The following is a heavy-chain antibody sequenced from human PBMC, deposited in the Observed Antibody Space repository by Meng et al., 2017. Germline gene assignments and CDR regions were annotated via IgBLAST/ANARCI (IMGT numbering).Heavy chain of an antibody. CDR2: IYSGGST. CDR1: GFTVSSNY. CDR3: AILAAEGLWFGELYYFDY. D-gene: IGHD3-10*01. J-gene: IGHJ4*02. Sequence: GESLKISCAASGFTVSSNYMSWVRQAPGKGLEWVSVIYSGGSTYYADSVKGRFTISRDNSKNTLYLQMNSLRAEDTAVYYCAILAAEGLWFGELYYFDYWGQGTLVTVSS. V-gene: IGHV3-66*02.